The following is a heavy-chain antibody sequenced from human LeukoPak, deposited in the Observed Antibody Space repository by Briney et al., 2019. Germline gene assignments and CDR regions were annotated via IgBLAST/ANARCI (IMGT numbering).Heavy chain of an antibody. CDR3: VRDGGGTTPYDC. V-gene: IGHV3-74*01. CDR2: ISPDGRNI. J-gene: IGHJ4*02. D-gene: IGHD1-7*01. CDR1: GFTLSDYW. Sequence: GGSLRPSCAASGFTLSDYWMNWVRQVPGKGPVWVSHISPDGRNIAYADSVKGRFTISRDSAKNTLYLQMNSLRVEDTAVYYCVRDGGGTTPYDCWGQGSLVTVSS.